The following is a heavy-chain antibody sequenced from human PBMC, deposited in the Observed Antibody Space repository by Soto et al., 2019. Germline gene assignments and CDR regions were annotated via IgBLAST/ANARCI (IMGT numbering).Heavy chain of an antibody. CDR1: GGSISSYY. CDR3: ARDYYGSGSYYNNWFDP. Sequence: SETLSLTYTVSGGSISSYYWSWIRPPAGKGLEWIGRIYTRGSTNYNPSLKSRVTMSVDTSKNQFSRKLSSVTPADTAVYYCARDYYGSGSYYNNWFDPWGQGTLVTVSS. V-gene: IGHV4-4*07. J-gene: IGHJ5*02. CDR2: IYTRGST. D-gene: IGHD3-10*01.